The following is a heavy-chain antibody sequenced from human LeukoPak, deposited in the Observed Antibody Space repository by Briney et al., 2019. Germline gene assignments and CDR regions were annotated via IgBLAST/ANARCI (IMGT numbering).Heavy chain of an antibody. V-gene: IGHV1-2*02. D-gene: IGHD2-2*01. J-gene: IGHJ4*02. Sequence: ASVKVSCKASGYTFTGYYMHWVRQAPGQGLEWMGWINPNSGGTNYAQKFQGRVTMTRDTSISTAYMELSRLRSDDAAVYYCARGGRKIVVVPAAGAFDIWGQGTLVIVSS. CDR3: ARGGRKIVVVPAAGAFDI. CDR2: INPNSGGT. CDR1: GYTFTGYY.